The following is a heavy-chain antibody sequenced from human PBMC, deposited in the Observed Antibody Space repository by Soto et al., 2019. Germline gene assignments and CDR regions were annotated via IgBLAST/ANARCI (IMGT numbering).Heavy chain of an antibody. J-gene: IGHJ6*03. CDR1: GFTFSSYW. V-gene: IGHV3-7*01. D-gene: IGHD3-3*01. Sequence: PGGSLRLSCAASGFTFSSYWMSWVRQAPGKGLEWVANIKQDGSEKYYVDSVKGRFTISRDNAKNSLYLQMNSLRAEDTAVYYCARDGNYDFWSGYFRYYYYMDVWGKGTTVTVSS. CDR2: IKQDGSEK. CDR3: ARDGNYDFWSGYFRYYYYMDV.